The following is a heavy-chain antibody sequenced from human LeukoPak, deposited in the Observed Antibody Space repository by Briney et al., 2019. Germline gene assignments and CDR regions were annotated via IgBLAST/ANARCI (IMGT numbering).Heavy chain of an antibody. J-gene: IGHJ4*02. CDR2: IYYGGPT. CDR3: ARRGGGGGIPLDY. D-gene: IGHD4-23*01. V-gene: IGHV4-59*08. CDR1: GGSVRSYY. Sequence: SETLSLTCSVSGGSVRSYYWAWIRQSPGKGLEWIGYIYYGGPTNYNPSLKSRLSISVDTSKNQFSLNLRSVTAADTAVYYCARRGGGGGIPLDYWGQGTLVTVSS.